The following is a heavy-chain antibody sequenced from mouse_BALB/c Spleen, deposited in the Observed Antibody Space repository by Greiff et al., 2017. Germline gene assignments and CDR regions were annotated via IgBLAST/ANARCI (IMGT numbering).Heavy chain of an antibody. V-gene: IGHV14-3*02. CDR2: IDPANGNT. CDR3: ARGSPGYYYAMDY. J-gene: IGHJ4*01. CDR1: GFNIKDTY. Sequence: EVQLQQSGAELVKPGASVKLSCTASGFNIKDTYMHWVKQRPEQGLEWIGRIDPANGNTKYDPKFQGKATITADTSSNTAYLQLSNLTSEDTAVYYCARGSPGYYYAMDYWGQGTSVTVSS.